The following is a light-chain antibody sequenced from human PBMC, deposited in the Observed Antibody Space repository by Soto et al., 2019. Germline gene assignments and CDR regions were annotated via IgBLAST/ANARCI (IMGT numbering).Light chain of an antibody. CDR2: EVN. J-gene: IGLJ1*01. Sequence: QSALTQPPSASGSPGQSVTISCTGTGSDIGGYNFVSWYQQHPGKVPTLIIYEVNKRPSGVPDRFSGSKSGNTASLTVSGLQADDEADYYCSSYAGTNNRYVFGTGTKVTVL. V-gene: IGLV2-8*01. CDR1: GSDIGGYNF. CDR3: SSYAGTNNRYV.